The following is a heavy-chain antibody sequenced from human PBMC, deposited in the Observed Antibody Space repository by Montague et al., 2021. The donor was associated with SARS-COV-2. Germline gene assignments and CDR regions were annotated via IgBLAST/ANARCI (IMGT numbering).Heavy chain of an antibody. CDR2: IYYSGST. J-gene: IGHJ4*02. V-gene: IGHV4-39*01. CDR1: GGSISSSSYS. D-gene: IGHD6-19*01. Sequence: SETLSLTYTVSGGSISSSSYSWGWIRQPPGKGLEWIGTIYYSGSTYYNPSLKSRVTVSVDTSKNQFSLKLRSVTAADTALYHCARLGIALAGTGFDYWGQGTLVTVSS. CDR3: ARLGIALAGTGFDY.